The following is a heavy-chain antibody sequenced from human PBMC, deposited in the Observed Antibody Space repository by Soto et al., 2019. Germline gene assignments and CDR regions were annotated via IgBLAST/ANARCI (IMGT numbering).Heavy chain of an antibody. J-gene: IGHJ5*02. V-gene: IGHV1-24*01. CDR1: GYTLTELS. Sequence: ASVKVSCKVSGYTLTELSVHWVRQAPGKGLEWMGGFDPEDGETIYAQKFQGRVTMTEDTSTDTAYMELSSLRSEDTAVYYCATSHDYGDYYNWFDPWGQGTLVTVSS. CDR2: FDPEDGET. D-gene: IGHD4-17*01. CDR3: ATSHDYGDYYNWFDP.